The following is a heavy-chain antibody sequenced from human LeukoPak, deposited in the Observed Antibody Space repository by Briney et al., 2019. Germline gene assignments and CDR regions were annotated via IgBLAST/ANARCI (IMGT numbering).Heavy chain of an antibody. CDR1: GGSISSYY. CDR2: IYYSGNT. Sequence: PSETLSLTCTVSGGSISSYYWSWIRQPPGKGLEWIGSIYYSGNTYYNPSLKSRVTISVDTSKNQFSLKLSSVTAADTAVYYCARMDTAMVVYFDFWGQGTLVTVSS. J-gene: IGHJ4*02. CDR3: ARMDTAMVVYFDF. D-gene: IGHD5-18*01. V-gene: IGHV4-59*05.